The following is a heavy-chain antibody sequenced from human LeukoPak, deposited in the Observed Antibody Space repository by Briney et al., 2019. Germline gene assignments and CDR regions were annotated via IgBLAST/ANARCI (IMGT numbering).Heavy chain of an antibody. J-gene: IGHJ4*02. CDR1: GGSISSGSYY. CDR3: ARWLQGPFDY. V-gene: IGHV4-61*02. D-gene: IGHD5-24*01. CDR2: IYTSGST. Sequence: PSETLSLTCTVSGGSISSGSYYWSWIRQPAGKGLEWIGRIYTSGSTNYNPSLKSRVTISVDTSKNQFSLKLSSVTAADAAVYYCARWLQGPFDYWGQGTLVTVSS.